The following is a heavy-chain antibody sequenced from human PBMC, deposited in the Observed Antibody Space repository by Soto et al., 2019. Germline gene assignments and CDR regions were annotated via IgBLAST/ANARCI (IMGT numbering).Heavy chain of an antibody. V-gene: IGHV1-69*01. D-gene: IGHD3-22*01. CDR3: ARSPPYDSSGYYGMVV. Sequence: QVQLVQSGAEVKKPGSSVKVSCKASGGTFSSYAISWVRQAPGQGLEWMGVIIPIFGIPNYAQKFQGRVTITADEFTSTAYMELSSLRSEDTAMYYCARSPPYDSSGYYGMVVWGQGTTVTVSS. CDR2: IIPIFGIP. CDR1: GGTFSSYA. J-gene: IGHJ6*02.